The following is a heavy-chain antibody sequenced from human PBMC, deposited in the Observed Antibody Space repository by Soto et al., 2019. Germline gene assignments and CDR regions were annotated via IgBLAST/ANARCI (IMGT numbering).Heavy chain of an antibody. Sequence: GGSLRLSCAASGFTFSSYGMHWVRQAPGKGLEWVAVIWYDGSNKYYADSVKGRFTISRDNSKNTLYLQMNSLRAEDTAVYYCARGGPDVEMATTFDYWGQGTLDTVSS. CDR3: ARGGPDVEMATTFDY. D-gene: IGHD5-12*01. J-gene: IGHJ4*02. CDR1: GFTFSSYG. CDR2: IWYDGSNK. V-gene: IGHV3-33*08.